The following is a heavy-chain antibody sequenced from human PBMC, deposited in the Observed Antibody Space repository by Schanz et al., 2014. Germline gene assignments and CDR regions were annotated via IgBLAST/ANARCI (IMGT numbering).Heavy chain of an antibody. CDR2: IYSGIGA. CDR3: ARGTDWNLHY. D-gene: IGHD1-1*01. Sequence: EVQLLDSGGGLVQPGGSLRLSCAASGFTLSDYYMSWIRQAPGKGLEWVSVIYSGIGAYYADSVKDRFTVSRDNSKNTVYLQMNRLRAGDTAVYYCARGTDWNLHYWGQGALXTVSS. V-gene: IGHV3-66*01. J-gene: IGHJ4*02. CDR1: GFTLSDYY.